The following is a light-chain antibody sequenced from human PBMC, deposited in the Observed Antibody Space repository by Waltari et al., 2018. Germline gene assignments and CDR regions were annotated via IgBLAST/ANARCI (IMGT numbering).Light chain of an antibody. V-gene: IGKV2-29*03. CDR2: EVS. Sequence: DIVMTQTPLSLSVTPGQSASISCKFSQSLLHRDGKPFLFGYLHKPGQSPQSLIYEVSSRFSGVPDRFSGSGSGTDFTLKISRVEAEDIGVYYCMQGMYFPITFGQGTRLQIE. CDR1: QSLLHRDGKPF. J-gene: IGKJ5*01. CDR3: MQGMYFPIT.